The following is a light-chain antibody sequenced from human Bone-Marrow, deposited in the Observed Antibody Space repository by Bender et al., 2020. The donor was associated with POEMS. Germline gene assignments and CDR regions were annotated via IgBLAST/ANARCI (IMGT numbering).Light chain of an antibody. Sequence: QSALTQPASVSGSPGQSITISCTGTRSDVWSYNLVSWYQHHPGKAPILLIYKDTERPSAVSSRFSGSKSGNTASLTISGLQAEDEADYYCCSYASALWVFGGGTTLTVL. J-gene: IGLJ3*02. CDR2: KDT. V-gene: IGLV2-23*01. CDR1: RSDVWSYNL. CDR3: CSYASALWV.